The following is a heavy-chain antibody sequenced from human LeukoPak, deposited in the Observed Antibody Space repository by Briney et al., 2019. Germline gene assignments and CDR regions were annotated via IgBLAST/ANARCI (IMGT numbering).Heavy chain of an antibody. CDR1: GGSISGHY. CDR3: ARFGVDYDMDV. V-gene: IGHV4-59*11. J-gene: IGHJ6*02. D-gene: IGHD3-16*01. CDR2: IHYSGRP. Sequence: PSETLSLTCTVSGGSISGHYWTWIRQPPGKGLEWIGQIHYSGRPDYNPSLKSRVTISVDTSRNQLSLKVTSVTGADTAVYYCARFGVDYDMDVWGQGTTVTVSS.